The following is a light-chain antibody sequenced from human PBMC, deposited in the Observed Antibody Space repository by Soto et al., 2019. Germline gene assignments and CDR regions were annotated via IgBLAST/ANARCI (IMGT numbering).Light chain of an antibody. CDR1: QSVSSY. CDR2: DAS. J-gene: IGKJ4*01. CDR3: QQRSNWPPVT. Sequence: EIVLTQSPATLSLSPGERATLSCRASQSVSSYLAWYQQKPGQAPRLLIYDASNRATGIPARFSGSGSGTDFTLTISSLAPEDFAIYYWQQRSNWPPVTFGGGTKVEIK. V-gene: IGKV3-11*01.